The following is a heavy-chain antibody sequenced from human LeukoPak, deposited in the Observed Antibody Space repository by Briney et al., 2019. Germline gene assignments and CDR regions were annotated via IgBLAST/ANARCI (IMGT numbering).Heavy chain of an antibody. V-gene: IGHV3-23*01. CDR2: ISDSGGST. D-gene: IGHD3-3*01. J-gene: IGHJ4*02. Sequence: GGSLRLSCAASGFTFSSYAMSWVRQAPGKGLEWVSAISDSGGSTYYAGSVKGRFTISRDNSKNTLYLQMNSLRAEDTAVYYCQARDYDFWSGYYSLDYWGQGTLVTVSS. CDR3: QARDYDFWSGYYSLDY. CDR1: GFTFSSYA.